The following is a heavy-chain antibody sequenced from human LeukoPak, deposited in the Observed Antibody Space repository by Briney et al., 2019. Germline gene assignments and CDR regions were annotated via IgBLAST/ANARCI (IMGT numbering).Heavy chain of an antibody. V-gene: IGHV4-34*01. Sequence: SETLSLTCAVYGGSFSGYYWSWIRQPPGKGLGWIGEINHSGSTNYNPSLKSRVTISVDTSKNQFSLKLSSVTAADTAVYYCARGDETRYYFDYWGQGTLVTVSS. CDR3: ARGDETRYYFDY. CDR1: GGSFSGYY. CDR2: INHSGST. J-gene: IGHJ4*02.